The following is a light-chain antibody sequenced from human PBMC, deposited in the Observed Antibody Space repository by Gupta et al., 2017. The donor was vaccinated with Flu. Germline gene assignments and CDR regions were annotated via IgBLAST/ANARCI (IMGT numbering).Light chain of an antibody. Sequence: GSSSVVGDYNYVSWFQQRPGTAPKLMIYEVRNRRSRVPDRFSGSKSNNTAALTVSGFQAEDEADYYCGSFAQGRYIFGTGTKVTVL. J-gene: IGLJ1*01. CDR3: GSFAQGRYI. CDR2: EVR. CDR1: SSVVGDYNY. V-gene: IGLV2-8*01.